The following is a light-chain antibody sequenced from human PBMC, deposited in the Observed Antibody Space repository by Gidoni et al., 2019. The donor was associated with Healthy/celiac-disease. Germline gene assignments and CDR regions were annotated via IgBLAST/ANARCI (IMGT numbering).Light chain of an antibody. J-gene: IGLJ1*01. Sequence: SALTQPPSASGSPGQSVTISCTGTSSDVGGYTYVSWYQQHPGKAPKLMIYEVSTRPSGVPDRFSGSKSGNTASLTVSGLQAEDEADYYCSSYAGSNNYVFGTGTKVTVL. V-gene: IGLV2-8*01. CDR1: SSDVGGYTY. CDR2: EVS. CDR3: SSYAGSNNYV.